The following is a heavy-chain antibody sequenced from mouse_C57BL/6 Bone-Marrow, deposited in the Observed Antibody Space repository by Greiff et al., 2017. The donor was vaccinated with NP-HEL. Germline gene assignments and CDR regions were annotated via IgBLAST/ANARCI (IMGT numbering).Heavy chain of an antibody. Sequence: EVMLVESGGGLVKPGGSLKLSCAASGFTFSSYAMSWVRQTPEKRLEWVATISDGGSYTYYPDNVKGRFTISRDNAKNNLYLQMSHLKSEDTAMYYCARDLRYWGQGTTLTVSS. CDR2: ISDGGSYT. D-gene: IGHD1-1*01. CDR1: GFTFSSYA. J-gene: IGHJ2*01. CDR3: ARDLRY. V-gene: IGHV5-4*01.